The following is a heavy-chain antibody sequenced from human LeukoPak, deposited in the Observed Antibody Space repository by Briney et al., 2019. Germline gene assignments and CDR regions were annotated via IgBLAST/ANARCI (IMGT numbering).Heavy chain of an antibody. J-gene: IGHJ4*02. CDR2: INPSGGST. CDR1: GYTFTNYH. Sequence: ASVKVSCKASGYTFTNYHIHWVRQAPGQGLEWIGIINPSGGSTSYAQRFQGRVSMTRDTSTNTVYMELSSLRSEDTAVYYCARVSERHGGINFDYWGQGTLVTVSS. CDR3: ARVSERHGGINFDY. D-gene: IGHD4-23*01. V-gene: IGHV1-46*01.